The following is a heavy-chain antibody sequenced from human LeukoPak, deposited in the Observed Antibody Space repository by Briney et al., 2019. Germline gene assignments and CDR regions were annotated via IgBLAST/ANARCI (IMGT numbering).Heavy chain of an antibody. CDR3: ARRGYSYGYEHYGMDV. J-gene: IGHJ6*04. Sequence: GESLKISCKGSGYSFTSYWIGWVRQIPGKGLEWMGNLYPGDSDTRYSPSFQGQVTISADKSISTAYLQWSSLKASDTAMYYCARRGYSYGYEHYGMDVWGKGTTVTVSS. CDR1: GYSFTSYW. CDR2: LYPGDSDT. D-gene: IGHD5-18*01. V-gene: IGHV5-51*01.